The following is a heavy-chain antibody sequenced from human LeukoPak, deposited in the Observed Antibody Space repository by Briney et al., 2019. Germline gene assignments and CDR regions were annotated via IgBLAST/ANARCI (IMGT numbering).Heavy chain of an antibody. Sequence: SQTLSLTCTVSGGSISSGSYYWSWIRQPAGKGLEWIGRIYTSGSTNYNPSLKSRVTISVDTSKNQFSLTLSSVTAADTAVYYCARDSSGDGYSSGYHWGQGTLVTASS. J-gene: IGHJ5*02. CDR1: GGSISSGSYY. CDR2: IYTSGST. V-gene: IGHV4-61*02. D-gene: IGHD6-25*01. CDR3: ARDSSGDGYSSGYH.